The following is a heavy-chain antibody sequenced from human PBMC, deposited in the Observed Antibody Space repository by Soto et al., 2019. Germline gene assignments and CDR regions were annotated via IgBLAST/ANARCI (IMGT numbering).Heavy chain of an antibody. D-gene: IGHD2-2*01. Sequence: QVQLQESGPGLVKPSETLSLTCTVSGGSVSSGDYYWGWIRQPPGKGLEWIGYIYYSGSTNYNPSLKSRVTISVDTSKNQFSLRLYSVTTADTAVYYCARVGLLCSSTSCYGNWLDPWGQGTLVTVSS. CDR2: IYYSGST. CDR1: GGSVSSGDYY. V-gene: IGHV4-61*08. J-gene: IGHJ5*02. CDR3: ARVGLLCSSTSCYGNWLDP.